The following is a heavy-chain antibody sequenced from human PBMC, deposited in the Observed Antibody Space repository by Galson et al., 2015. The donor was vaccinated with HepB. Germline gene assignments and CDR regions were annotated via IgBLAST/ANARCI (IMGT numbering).Heavy chain of an antibody. CDR1: GFTFSSYA. V-gene: IGHV3-23*01. CDR3: AKGNYYDSSGPWAFDI. J-gene: IGHJ3*02. CDR2: ISGSGGST. Sequence: SLRLSCAASGFTFSSYAMSWVRQAPGKGLEWVSAISGSGGSTYYADSVKGRFTISRDNSKNTLYLQMNSLRAEDTAVYYCAKGNYYDSSGPWAFDIWGQGTMVTVSS. D-gene: IGHD3-22*01.